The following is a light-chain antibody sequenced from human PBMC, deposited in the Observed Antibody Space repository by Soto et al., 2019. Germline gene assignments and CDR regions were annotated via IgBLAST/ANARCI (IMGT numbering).Light chain of an antibody. V-gene: IGLV2-14*01. CDR2: DVS. J-gene: IGLJ2*01. CDR3: SSYTSSSTLEVV. CDR1: SSDVGGYNY. Sequence: QSALTQPASVSGSPGQSITISCTGTSSDVGGYNYVSWDQQHPGKAPKLMIYDVSNRPSGVSNRFSGSKSGNTASRTISVLQAEDEADYSCSSYTSSSTLEVVFGGGTKLTVL.